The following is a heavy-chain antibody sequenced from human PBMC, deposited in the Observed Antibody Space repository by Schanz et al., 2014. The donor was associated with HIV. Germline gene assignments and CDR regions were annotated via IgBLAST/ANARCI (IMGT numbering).Heavy chain of an antibody. V-gene: IGHV4-30-4*01. J-gene: IGHJ5*02. Sequence: QVQLQESGPGLVKPSQTLSLTCTVSGGSITSGDYYWSWFRQPPGKGLEWIGHIYYSGSTYYNPSVKSRLTISLDTSKNQFSLKMTSVTAADTAVYYCARGIMGFGVPHKFDPWGLGTLVIVSS. D-gene: IGHD3-3*01. CDR2: IYYSGST. CDR3: ARGIMGFGVPHKFDP. CDR1: GGSITSGDYY.